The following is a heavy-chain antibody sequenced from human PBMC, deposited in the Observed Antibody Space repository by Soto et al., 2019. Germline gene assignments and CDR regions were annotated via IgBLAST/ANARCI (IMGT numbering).Heavy chain of an antibody. CDR3: ARGLDTSVYRSSTRPGLNWFDP. CDR2: INPNSGGT. CDR1: GYTFTNYY. V-gene: IGHV1-2*04. Sequence: ASVKVSCKASGYTFTNYYMHWVRQAPGQGLEWMGWINPNSGGTNYAQKFQGWVTMTRDTSISTAYMDLSRLRSDDTAVYYCARGLDTSVYRSSTRPGLNWFDPWGQGTLVTVSS. J-gene: IGHJ5*02. D-gene: IGHD2-2*01.